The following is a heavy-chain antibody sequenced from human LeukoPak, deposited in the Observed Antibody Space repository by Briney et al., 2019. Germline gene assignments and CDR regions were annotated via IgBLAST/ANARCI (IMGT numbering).Heavy chain of an antibody. D-gene: IGHD3-16*01. CDR2: IYSGGST. CDR1: GFTVSSNY. J-gene: IGHJ4*02. Sequence: SGGSLRLSCAASGFTVSSNYMSWVRQAPGKGLEWVSVIYSGGSTYYADSVKGRFTISRDNSKNTLYLQMSSLRAEDTAVYYCASRGSSYQLGWGQGTLVTVSS. V-gene: IGHV3-53*01. CDR3: ASRGSSYQLG.